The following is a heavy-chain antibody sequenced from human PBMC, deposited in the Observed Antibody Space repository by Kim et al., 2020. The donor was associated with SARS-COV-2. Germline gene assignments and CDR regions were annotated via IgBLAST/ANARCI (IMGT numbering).Heavy chain of an antibody. CDR1: GFTFSSYG. Sequence: GSLRLSCAASGFTFSSYGMHWVRQAPGKGLEWVAVISYDGSNKYYADSVKGRFTISRDNSKNTLYLQMNSLRAEDTAVYYCARDLSAYCSSTSCYGEVGYFDYWGQGTLVTVSS. V-gene: IGHV3-33*05. CDR3: ARDLSAYCSSTSCYGEVGYFDY. CDR2: ISYDGSNK. D-gene: IGHD2-2*01. J-gene: IGHJ4*02.